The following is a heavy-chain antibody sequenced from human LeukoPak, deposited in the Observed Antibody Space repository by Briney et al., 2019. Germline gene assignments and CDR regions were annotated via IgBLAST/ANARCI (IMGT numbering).Heavy chain of an antibody. J-gene: IGHJ6*03. D-gene: IGHD6-13*01. CDR3: ARVGEQQLVSYYMDV. Sequence: ASVKVSCKASGYTFTGYYMHWARQAPGQGLEWMGWINPNSGGTNYAQKFQGRVTMTRDTSISTAYMELSSLRSEDTAVYYCARVGEQQLVSYYMDVWGKGTTVTVSS. CDR2: INPNSGGT. V-gene: IGHV1-2*02. CDR1: GYTFTGYY.